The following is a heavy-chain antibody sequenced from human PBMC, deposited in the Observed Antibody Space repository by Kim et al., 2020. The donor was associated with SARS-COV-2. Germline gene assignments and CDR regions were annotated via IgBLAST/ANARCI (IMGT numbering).Heavy chain of an antibody. V-gene: IGHV3-9*01. CDR3: AKDSGMVREDYGMDV. Sequence: SLRLSCAASGFTFDDYAMHWVRQAPGKGLEWVSGVSWNSGTIGYADSVKGRFTISRDNAKNSLYLQMNSLRAEDTALYYCAKDSGMVREDYGMDVWGQ. CDR2: VSWNSGTI. D-gene: IGHD3-10*01. CDR1: GFTFDDYA. J-gene: IGHJ6*02.